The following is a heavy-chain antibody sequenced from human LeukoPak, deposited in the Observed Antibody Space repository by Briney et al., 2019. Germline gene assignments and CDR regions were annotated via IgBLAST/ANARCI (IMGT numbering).Heavy chain of an antibody. J-gene: IGHJ4*02. CDR2: INVANGDT. V-gene: IGHV1-3*01. CDR3: ASKPRGESRPFEY. D-gene: IGHD3-16*01. Sequence: ASVKVSCKASGYTFTAHAVHWVRQAPGQRLEWMGWINVANGDTGYSQKFQGRVTITSDTSASTGYMEMSSLISEDTAVYYCASKPRGESRPFEYRGQGTLVTVSS. CDR1: GYTFTAHA.